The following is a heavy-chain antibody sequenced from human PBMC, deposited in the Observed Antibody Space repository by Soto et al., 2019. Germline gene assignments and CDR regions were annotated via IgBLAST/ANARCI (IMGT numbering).Heavy chain of an antibody. CDR2: ISCDGSNK. D-gene: IGHD6-19*01. V-gene: IGHV3-30*03. Sequence: QVQLVESGGGVVQPGRSLRLSCAASGFTFSSYGMHWVRQAPGKGLEWVAVISCDGSNKYYADSVKGRFTISRDNSKNTLYLQMNSLRAEDTAVYYCASDASSGWYELGYWGQGTLVTVSS. CDR3: ASDASSGWYELGY. CDR1: GFTFSSYG. J-gene: IGHJ4*02.